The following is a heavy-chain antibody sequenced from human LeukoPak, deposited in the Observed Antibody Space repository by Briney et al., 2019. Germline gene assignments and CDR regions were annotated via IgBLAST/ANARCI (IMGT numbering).Heavy chain of an antibody. CDR2: LIPIFGTA. Sequence: SVKVSCKASGGTFSSYAISWVRQAPGQGLEWMGRLIPIFGTANYAQKFQGRVTITTDESTSTAYMELSGLRSEDTAVYYCARSSVVPAAIHNWFDPWGQGTLVTVSS. CDR1: GGTFSSYA. D-gene: IGHD2-2*01. J-gene: IGHJ5*02. V-gene: IGHV1-69*05. CDR3: ARSSVVPAAIHNWFDP.